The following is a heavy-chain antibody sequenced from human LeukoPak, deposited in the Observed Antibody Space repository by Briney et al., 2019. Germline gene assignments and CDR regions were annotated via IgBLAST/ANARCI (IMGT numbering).Heavy chain of an antibody. V-gene: IGHV3-21*01. CDR1: GFTFSSYR. Sequence: GGSLRLSCAASGFTFSSYRMNWVRQAPGKGLEWVSSISSSSSYMYYADSVKGRFTISRDNAKNSLYLQMNSLRAEDTAVYYCARIRSDAFDIWGQGTMVTVSS. J-gene: IGHJ3*02. CDR2: ISSSSSYM. CDR3: ARIRSDAFDI.